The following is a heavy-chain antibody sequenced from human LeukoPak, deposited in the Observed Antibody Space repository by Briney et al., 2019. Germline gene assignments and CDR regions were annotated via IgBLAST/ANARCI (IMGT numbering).Heavy chain of an antibody. CDR3: ARDLGYCSSTSCHTVGNCYGMDV. V-gene: IGHV1-69*06. CDR1: GGTFSSYA. Sequence: ASVKVSCKASGGTFSSYAISWVRQAPGQGLEWMGGIIPIFGTANYAQKFQGRVTITADKSTSTAYMELSSLRSEDTAVYYCARDLGYCSSTSCHTVGNCYGMDVWGKGTTVTVSS. CDR2: IIPIFGTA. D-gene: IGHD2-2*02. J-gene: IGHJ6*04.